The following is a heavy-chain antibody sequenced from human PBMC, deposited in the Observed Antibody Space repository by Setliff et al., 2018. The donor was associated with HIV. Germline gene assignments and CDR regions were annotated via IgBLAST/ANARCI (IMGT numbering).Heavy chain of an antibody. J-gene: IGHJ6*03. CDR2: IYHSGST. V-gene: IGHV4-4*02. CDR1: GGSISSSNW. Sequence: SETLSLTCAVSGGSISSSNWWSWVRQPPGKGLEWIGEIYHSGSTNYNPSLKSRVTISVDKSKNHFSLKLSSVTAADTAVYYCARAALLKLPLGYYYMDVWGKGTTVTVSS. D-gene: IGHD1-7*01. CDR3: ARAALLKLPLGYYYMDV.